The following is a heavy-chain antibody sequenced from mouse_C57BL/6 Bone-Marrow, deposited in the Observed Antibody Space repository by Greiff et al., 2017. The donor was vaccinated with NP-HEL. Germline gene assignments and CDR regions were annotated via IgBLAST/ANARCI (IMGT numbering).Heavy chain of an antibody. V-gene: IGHV2-4*01. Sequence: QVQLQQSGPGLVQPSQSLSIPCTVSGFSLTSYGVHWVRQPPGKGLEWLGVIWSGGSTDYNAAFITRLSISKDNSKSQVVFKMNSLQADDTAIYYWAKNWDWYFDVWGTGTTVTVSS. CDR2: IWSGGST. J-gene: IGHJ1*03. CDR1: GFSLTSYG. CDR3: AKNWDWYFDV.